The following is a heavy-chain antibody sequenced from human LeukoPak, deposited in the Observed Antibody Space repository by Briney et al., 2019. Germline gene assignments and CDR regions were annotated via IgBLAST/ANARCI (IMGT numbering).Heavy chain of an antibody. D-gene: IGHD2-2*03. CDR2: VSYTGRT. J-gene: IGHJ6*03. V-gene: IGHV4-59*11. CDR3: ARLDIVVVPAATGPFYYMDV. Sequence: SETLSLTCTVSGGSLSGHYWSWIRQPPGKRLEWIGYVSYTGRTKYNPSLQSRVTISIDTSKNQFSLKLSSVTAADTAVYYCARLDIVVVPAATGPFYYMDVWGKGTTVTVSS. CDR1: GGSLSGHY.